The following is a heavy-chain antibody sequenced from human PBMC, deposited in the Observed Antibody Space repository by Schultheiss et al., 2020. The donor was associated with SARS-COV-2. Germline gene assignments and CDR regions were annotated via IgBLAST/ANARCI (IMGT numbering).Heavy chain of an antibody. Sequence: GESLKISCAASGLTFSTYSMNWVRQAPGKGLEWVSAISGSGGSTYYADSVKGRFTISRDNSKNTLYLQMNSLRAEDTAVYYCATSPSNDYYMDVWGKGTTVTVSS. CDR2: ISGSGGST. CDR3: ATSPSNDYYMDV. V-gene: IGHV3-23*01. J-gene: IGHJ6*03. D-gene: IGHD2-8*01. CDR1: GLTFSTYS.